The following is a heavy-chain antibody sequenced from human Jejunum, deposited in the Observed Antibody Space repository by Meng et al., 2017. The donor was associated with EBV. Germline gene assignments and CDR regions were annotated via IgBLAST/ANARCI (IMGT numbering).Heavy chain of an antibody. J-gene: IGHJ5*02. V-gene: IGHV4-61*01. CDR1: GYSVSGYNY. CDR3: ARGRGYDYGDS. CDR2: MYYTGKA. D-gene: IGHD5-12*01. Sequence: QVQLQESGPGLLKPSETLSLTCSVSGYSVSGYNYWTWIRQPPGKGLEWIGNMYYTGKAIYKPSLQSRVTISVHTSKNQFSLRVTSVTAADTAIYYCARGRGYDYGDSWGPGTLVTVSS.